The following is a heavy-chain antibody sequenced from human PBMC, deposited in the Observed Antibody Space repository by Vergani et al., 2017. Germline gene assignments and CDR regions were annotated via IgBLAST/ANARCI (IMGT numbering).Heavy chain of an antibody. Sequence: QITLKESGPTLVKPTQTLTLTCTFSGFSLNTRGVSVAWIPQPPGKALDWLDLNYWNDGQQYSPSLNNRVTITKDTSKNRAVLTMTNMDYVDTGTYYCVYRKTECGTTGCFYPFYCYYYMDVWGKGTTVTVSS. J-gene: IGHJ6*03. CDR3: VYRKTECGTTGCFYPFYCYYYMDV. CDR2: NYWNDGQ. V-gene: IGHV2-5*04. D-gene: IGHD1-7*01. CDR1: GFSLNTRGVS.